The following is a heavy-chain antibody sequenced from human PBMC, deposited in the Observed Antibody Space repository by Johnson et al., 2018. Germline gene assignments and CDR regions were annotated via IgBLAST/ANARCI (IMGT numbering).Heavy chain of an antibody. D-gene: IGHD6-25*01. J-gene: IGHJ3*01. CDR2: IKPDGSVR. CDR3: VKDSQGLLYHDVLAV. CDR1: GIFIGNRNYH. V-gene: IGHV3-7*03. Sequence: VQLQESGPGLVKPSETLALTCTVSGIFIGNRNYHWGWIRQPPGKGLEWVANIKPDGSVRYFLDSVKGRFTISRDNAKNSLYLQMNSLRTEDTALYYWVKDSQGLLYHDVLAVWGQGTLVTVSS.